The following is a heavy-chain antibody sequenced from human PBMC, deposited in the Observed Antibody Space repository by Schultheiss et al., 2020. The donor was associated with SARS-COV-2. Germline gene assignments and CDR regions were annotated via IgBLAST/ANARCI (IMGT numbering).Heavy chain of an antibody. CDR1: GFTFSNAW. V-gene: IGHV3-15*01. D-gene: IGHD3-3*01. J-gene: IGHJ4*02. CDR3: TRRFDTIHTDFDY. CDR2: IKSKTDGGTT. Sequence: GGSLRLSCAASGFTFSNAWMSWVRQAPGKGLEWVGRIKSKTDGGTTDYAAPVKGRFTISRDDSKNTLYLQMNSLKTEDTAVYYCTRRFDTIHTDFDYWGQGTLVTVSS.